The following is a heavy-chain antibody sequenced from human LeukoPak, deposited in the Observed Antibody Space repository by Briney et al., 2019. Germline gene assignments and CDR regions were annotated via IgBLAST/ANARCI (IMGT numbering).Heavy chain of an antibody. CDR3: ARDPLPYYDILTGYYYYYYMDV. J-gene: IGHJ6*03. CDR1: GFTFSTYG. CDR2: ISSSGSTI. D-gene: IGHD3-9*01. V-gene: IGHV3-48*04. Sequence: GGSLRLSCAASGFTFSTYGMHWVRQAPGKGLEWVSYISSSGSTIYYADSVKGRFTISRDNAKNSLYLQMNSLRAEDTAVYYCARDPLPYYDILTGYYYYYYMDVWGKGTTVTISS.